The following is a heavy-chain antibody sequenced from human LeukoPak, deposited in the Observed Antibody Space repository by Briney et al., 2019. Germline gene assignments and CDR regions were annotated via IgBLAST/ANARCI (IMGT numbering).Heavy chain of an antibody. Sequence: GGSLRLSCAASGFGFSTYGMHWVRQAPGKGLEWVAFTRYDGAYKYYADSVEGRFTISRDNSKSTLYLQMNSLRGEDTAVYYCARDSPDYGMDVWGQGTTVTVSS. CDR1: GFGFSTYG. CDR3: ARDSPDYGMDV. V-gene: IGHV3-30*02. CDR2: TRYDGAYK. J-gene: IGHJ6*02.